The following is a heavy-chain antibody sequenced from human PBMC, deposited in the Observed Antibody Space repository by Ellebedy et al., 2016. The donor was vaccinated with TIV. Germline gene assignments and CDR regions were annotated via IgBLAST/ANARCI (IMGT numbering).Heavy chain of an antibody. V-gene: IGHV4-34*01. D-gene: IGHD3-10*01. Sequence: MPSETLSLTCAVYGGSFSGYYWSWIRQPPGKGLEWIGEINHSGSTNYNPSLKSRLTISVDTSKNQFTLKLSSVTAADTAIYYCARGQQYYYGSGSYSSYFDYWGQGTLVTVSS. CDR1: GGSFSGYY. J-gene: IGHJ4*02. CDR3: ARGQQYYYGSGSYSSYFDY. CDR2: INHSGST.